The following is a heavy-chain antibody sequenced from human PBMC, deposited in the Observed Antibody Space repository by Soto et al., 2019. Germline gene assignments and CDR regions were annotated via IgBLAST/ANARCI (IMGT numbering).Heavy chain of an antibody. V-gene: IGHV1-24*01. Sequence: ASVKVSCKVSGYTLTELSMHWVRQAPGKGLEWMGGFDPEDGETIYAQKFQGRVTMTEDTSTDTAYMELSSLRSEDTAVYYCATYAYYYGSGWRLGRTWGPFDIWGQGTMVTVSS. J-gene: IGHJ3*02. CDR3: ATYAYYYGSGWRLGRTWGPFDI. D-gene: IGHD3-10*01. CDR1: GYTLTELS. CDR2: FDPEDGET.